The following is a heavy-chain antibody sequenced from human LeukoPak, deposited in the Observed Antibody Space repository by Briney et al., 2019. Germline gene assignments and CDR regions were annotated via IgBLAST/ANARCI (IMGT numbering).Heavy chain of an antibody. D-gene: IGHD7-27*01. CDR3: ASNTGTVFDY. CDR1: GFTFSSYA. V-gene: IGHV3-23*01. CDR2: IRGSGGGT. J-gene: IGHJ4*02. Sequence: GVLRLSCAASGFTFSSYAMSWVRQAPGKGLEWVSAIRGSGGGTNYGDSVKGRFTISRDNSKNTLYLKMKSLRAEDTAVYHCASNTGTVFDYWGQGALVTVSS.